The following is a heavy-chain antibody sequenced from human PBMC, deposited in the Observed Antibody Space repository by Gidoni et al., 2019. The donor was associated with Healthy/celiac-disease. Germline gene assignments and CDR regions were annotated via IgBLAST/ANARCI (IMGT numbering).Heavy chain of an antibody. V-gene: IGHV3-53*01. J-gene: IGHJ4*02. CDR2: IYSGGST. Sequence: EVQLVESGGGLLQPGGSLSLSCAASGFTVSTNYMSWVRQAPGKGLEWVSVIYSGGSTYYADSVKGRFTISRDNSKNTLYLQMNSLRAEDTAVYYCASGGYFDYWGQGTLVTVSS. CDR1: GFTVSTNY. CDR3: ASGGYFDY. D-gene: IGHD3-10*01.